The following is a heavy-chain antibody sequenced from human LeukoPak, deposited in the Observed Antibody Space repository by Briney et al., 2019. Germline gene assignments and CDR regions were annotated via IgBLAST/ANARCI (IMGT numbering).Heavy chain of an antibody. J-gene: IGHJ4*02. V-gene: IGHV3-30-3*01. Sequence: PGGSLRLSCAASGFTFSSYAMHWVRQASGKGLEWVAVISYDGSNKYYADSVKGRFTISRDNSKNTLYLQMNSLRAEDTAVYYCASHSDYGDYTTMRYWGQGTLVTVSS. D-gene: IGHD4-17*01. CDR1: GFTFSSYA. CDR3: ASHSDYGDYTTMRY. CDR2: ISYDGSNK.